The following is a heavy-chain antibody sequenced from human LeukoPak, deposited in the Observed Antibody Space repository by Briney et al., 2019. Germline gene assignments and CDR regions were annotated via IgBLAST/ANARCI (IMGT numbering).Heavy chain of an antibody. CDR2: INHNGNVN. V-gene: IGHV3-7*03. CDR1: GFTFSSYW. D-gene: IGHD2-15*01. CDR3: AKQLGYCSDGSCYFPY. J-gene: IGHJ4*02. Sequence: QSWGSLRLSCAASGFTFSSYWMNWARQAPGKGLEWVASINHNGNVNYYVDSVKGRFTISRDNAKNSLYLQMSNLRAEDTAVYYCAKQLGYCSDGSCYFPYWGQGTLVTVSS.